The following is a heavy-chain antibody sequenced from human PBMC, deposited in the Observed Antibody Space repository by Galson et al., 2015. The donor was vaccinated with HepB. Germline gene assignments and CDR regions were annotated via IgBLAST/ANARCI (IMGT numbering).Heavy chain of an antibody. CDR2: TYYRSKWYN. CDR1: GDSVSSNSAA. CDR3: ARDPLVVPAVVDAFDI. D-gene: IGHD2-2*01. J-gene: IGHJ3*02. Sequence: CAISGDSVSSNSAAWNWIRQSPSRGLEWLGRTYYRSKWYNDNAVSVKSRITINPDTSKNQFSLQLNSVTPEDTAVYYCARDPLVVPAVVDAFDIWGQGTMVTVSS. V-gene: IGHV6-1*01.